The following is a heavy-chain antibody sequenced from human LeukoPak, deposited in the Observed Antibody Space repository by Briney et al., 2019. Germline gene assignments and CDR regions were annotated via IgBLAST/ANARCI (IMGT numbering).Heavy chain of an antibody. CDR3: ARDPGSLDSNSIPDY. CDR1: GFTFSSYW. CDR2: ISSSSSYI. V-gene: IGHV3-21*01. Sequence: GGSLRLSCTASGFTFSSYWMTWVRQAPGKGLEWVSSISSSSSYIYYADSVKGRSTISRDNAKNSLYLQMNSLRAEDTAVYYCARDPGSLDSNSIPDYWGQGTLVTVSS. J-gene: IGHJ4*02. D-gene: IGHD4-11*01.